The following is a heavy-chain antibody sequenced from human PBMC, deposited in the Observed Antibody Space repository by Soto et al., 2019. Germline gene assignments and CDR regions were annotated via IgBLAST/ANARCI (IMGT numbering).Heavy chain of an antibody. Sequence: QVQLVESGGGVVQPGRSLRLSCAASGFIFSRCGMHWVRQAPGKGLEWVAVISYDGINKYYEDSVKGRFAISRDNSKNTLYLQMNSLSADDTAVYYCVQDRGPFRDGRERGDYWGQGTLVAVSS. J-gene: IGHJ4*02. CDR1: GFIFSRCG. CDR2: ISYDGINK. D-gene: IGHD1-26*01. CDR3: VQDRGPFRDGRERGDY. V-gene: IGHV3-30*18.